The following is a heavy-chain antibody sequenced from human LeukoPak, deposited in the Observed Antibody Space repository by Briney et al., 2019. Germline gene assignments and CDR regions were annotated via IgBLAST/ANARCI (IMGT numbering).Heavy chain of an antibody. Sequence: GGSVRLSCAASGFTFTKYAVHWVRQAPGKGLEWVALISKDGSYEDYIDSVKGRFTISRDNSKNTVSLQMNTLRGEDRGVYYCAIYADYGGSWPIDYWGQGTLVTVSS. CDR1: GFTFTKYA. V-gene: IGHV3-30*03. D-gene: IGHD2-15*01. CDR3: AIYADYGGSWPIDY. J-gene: IGHJ4*02. CDR2: ISKDGSYE.